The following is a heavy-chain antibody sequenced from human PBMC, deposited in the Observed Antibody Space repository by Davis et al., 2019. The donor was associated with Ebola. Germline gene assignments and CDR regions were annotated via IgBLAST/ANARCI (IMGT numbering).Heavy chain of an antibody. D-gene: IGHD2-2*01. V-gene: IGHV3-74*01. CDR1: GFTFSSYW. CDR2: INSDGSST. J-gene: IGHJ6*02. Sequence: PGGSLRLSCAASGFTFSSYWMHWVRQAPGKGLVWVSRINSDGSSTSYADSVKGRFTISRDNAKNTLYLQMNSLKTEDTAVYYCTTDHVVVVPAADYYYYGMDVWGQGTTVTVSS. CDR3: TTDHVVVVPAADYYYYGMDV.